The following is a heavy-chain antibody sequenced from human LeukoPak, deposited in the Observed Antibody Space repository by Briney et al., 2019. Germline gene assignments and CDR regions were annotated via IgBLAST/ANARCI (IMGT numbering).Heavy chain of an antibody. J-gene: IGHJ6*02. V-gene: IGHV3-30*19. CDR1: GITFNA. D-gene: IGHD2-21*02. Sequence: GTSLRLSCAASGITFNAIHWVRQAPGKGLEWVAVISYDGSNKYYADSVKGRFTISRDNSKNTLYLQMNSLRAEDTAVYYCARDGGGTANYYYGMDVWGQGTTVTVSS. CDR2: ISYDGSNK. CDR3: ARDGGGTANYYYGMDV.